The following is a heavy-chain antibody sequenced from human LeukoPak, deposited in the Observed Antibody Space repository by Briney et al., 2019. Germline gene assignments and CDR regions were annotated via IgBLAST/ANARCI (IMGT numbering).Heavy chain of an antibody. CDR1: GCSISSGSYY. Sequence: SETLSLTCTVSGCSISSGSYYWSWIRRPAGKGLEWIGRIYTSGSTNYNPSLKSRVTISVDTSKNQFSLKLSSVTAADTAVYYCSRAAAADYYYYYGMDVWGQGTTVTVSS. D-gene: IGHD6-13*01. CDR2: IYTSGST. J-gene: IGHJ6*02. CDR3: SRAAAADYYYYYGMDV. V-gene: IGHV4-61*02.